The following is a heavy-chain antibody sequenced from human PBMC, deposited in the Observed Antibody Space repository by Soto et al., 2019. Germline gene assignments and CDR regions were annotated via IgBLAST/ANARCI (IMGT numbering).Heavy chain of an antibody. D-gene: IGHD2-8*01. V-gene: IGHV3-33*01. CDR2: IWFDGSNE. Sequence: QVELVESGGGVGQPGSSLRLSCAASGFTFSDYVIHWFRQAPGKGLEWVAVIWFDGSNEYYADSVKGRFSISRDNSKNTVYLQMNSLSVEDTALYYCARYGYCADGVCNYYFDFWGQGTLVTVSS. J-gene: IGHJ4*02. CDR1: GFTFSDYV. CDR3: ARYGYCADGVCNYYFDF.